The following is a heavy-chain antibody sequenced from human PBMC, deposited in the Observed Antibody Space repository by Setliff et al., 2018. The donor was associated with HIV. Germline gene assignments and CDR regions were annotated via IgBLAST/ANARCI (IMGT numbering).Heavy chain of an antibody. Sequence: ASVKVSCKASGYTFTSYGISWVRQAPGQGLEWMGWISAYNGNTNYAQKLQGRVTMTTDTSTSTAYMEMRSLRSDDTAVYYCASRGPSSGWFFDAFDIWGQGTMGTVSS. V-gene: IGHV1-18*01. CDR1: GYTFTSYG. D-gene: IGHD6-19*01. CDR2: ISAYNGNT. CDR3: ASRGPSSGWFFDAFDI. J-gene: IGHJ3*02.